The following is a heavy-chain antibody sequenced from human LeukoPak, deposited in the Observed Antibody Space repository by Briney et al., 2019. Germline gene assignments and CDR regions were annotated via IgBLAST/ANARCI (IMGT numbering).Heavy chain of an antibody. CDR1: GGSISSGSYY. D-gene: IGHD6-19*01. J-gene: IGHJ4*02. Sequence: SETLSLTCTVSGGSISSGSYYWSWIQQPAGKGLEWIGHIYTSGSTNYNPSLKSRVTISVDTSKNQFSLKLSSVTAADTAVYYCARVNGGWYDYWGQGTLVTVSS. CDR2: IYTSGST. CDR3: ARVNGGWYDY. V-gene: IGHV4-61*09.